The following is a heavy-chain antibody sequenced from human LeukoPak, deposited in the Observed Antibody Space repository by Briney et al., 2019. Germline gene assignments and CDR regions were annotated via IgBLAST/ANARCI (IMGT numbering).Heavy chain of an antibody. V-gene: IGHV4-39*07. CDR1: GGSISSSSYY. CDR2: IYYSGST. Sequence: KPSETLSLTCTVSGGSISSSSYYWGWIRQPPGKGLEWIGSIYYSGSTYYNPSLKSRVTISVDTSKNQFSLKLSSVTAADTAVYYCASWMIGVWGRVGAFDIWGQGTMVTVSS. J-gene: IGHJ3*02. CDR3: ASWMIGVWGRVGAFDI. D-gene: IGHD3-22*01.